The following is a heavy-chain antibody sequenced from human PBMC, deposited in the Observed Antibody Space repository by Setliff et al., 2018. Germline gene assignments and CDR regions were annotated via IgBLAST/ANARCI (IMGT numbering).Heavy chain of an antibody. V-gene: IGHV4-59*08. CDR1: GAAISTYY. CDR3: ARTGTTYYYPCMDV. Sequence: PSETLSLTCAVSGAAISTYYWSWLRQPPGKGLDWIGYGSYGGSTKYNPSLESRVTISLDAPKNQFSLKLTSVTAADTAVYYCARTGTTYYYPCMDVWGKGTTVTVSS. J-gene: IGHJ6*03. CDR2: GSYGGST. D-gene: IGHD3-16*01.